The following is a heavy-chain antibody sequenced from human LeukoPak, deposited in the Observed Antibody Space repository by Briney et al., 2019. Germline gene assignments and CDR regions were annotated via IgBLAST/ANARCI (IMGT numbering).Heavy chain of an antibody. CDR3: AKDEDIVVVPAALDY. CDR2: ISGSGDRT. Sequence: GGSLRLSCAASGFTFASHAMSWVRQAPGKGLEWVAAISGSGDRTYIADSVKGRFTISRDNSKNTLYLQMNSLRAEDTAVYYCAKDEDIVVVPAALDYWGQGTLVTVSS. CDR1: GFTFASHA. V-gene: IGHV3-23*01. J-gene: IGHJ4*02. D-gene: IGHD2-2*01.